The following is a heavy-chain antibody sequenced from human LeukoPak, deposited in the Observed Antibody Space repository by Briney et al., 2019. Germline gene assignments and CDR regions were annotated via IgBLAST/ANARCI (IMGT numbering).Heavy chain of an antibody. D-gene: IGHD2-15*01. CDR3: ARDPLRSSFDP. Sequence: PSETLSLTCTVSGGSISSYYWSWIRQPPGKGLEWIGYIYYSGSTNYNPSLKSRVTISVDTSKNQFSLKMTSATAADTAVYFCARDPLRSSFDPWGQGILVTVSS. CDR1: GGSISSYY. J-gene: IGHJ5*02. V-gene: IGHV4-59*12. CDR2: IYYSGST.